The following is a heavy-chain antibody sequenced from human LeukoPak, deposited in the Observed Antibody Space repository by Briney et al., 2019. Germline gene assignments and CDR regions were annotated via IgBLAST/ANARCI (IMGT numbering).Heavy chain of an antibody. J-gene: IGHJ4*02. D-gene: IGHD3-22*01. CDR2: ISSSGSTI. CDR3: VKVDYSDTRERVN. Sequence: GGSLRLSCAASGFTFSDYYMSWIRQAPGKGLEWVSYISSSGSTIYYADSVKGRFTISRDNSKNTLYLQMNSLRPEDTALYYCVKVDYSDTRERVNWGQGTLVTVSS. V-gene: IGHV3-11*04. CDR1: GFTFSDYY.